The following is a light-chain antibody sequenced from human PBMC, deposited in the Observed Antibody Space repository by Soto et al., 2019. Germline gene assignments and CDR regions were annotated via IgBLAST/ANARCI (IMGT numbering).Light chain of an antibody. CDR2: GAS. V-gene: IGKV3-20*01. CDR1: QSVRSDY. Sequence: EIVLTQSPGTLSLSPGERATLSCRASQSVRSDYLAWYQQKPGQAPRLHIYGASTRATGIPDRFTGSGSGTDFNLTISRLEPEDFAVYYCQQYGSSPLTFGQGTKVEIK. CDR3: QQYGSSPLT. J-gene: IGKJ1*01.